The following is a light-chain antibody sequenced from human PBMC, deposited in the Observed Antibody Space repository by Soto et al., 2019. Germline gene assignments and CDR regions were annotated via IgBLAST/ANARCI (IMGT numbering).Light chain of an antibody. V-gene: IGKV1-39*01. CDR3: QQSYSTPPT. Sequence: DIQMTQSPSSLSASVGDRVTITCRASQSISSYLNWYQQKPGKAPKLLIYAASSLQSGAPSRFSGSGSGTDFTLTISSPQPEDWATDYCQQSYSTPPTFGGGTKVESK. CDR1: QSISSY. CDR2: AAS. J-gene: IGKJ4*01.